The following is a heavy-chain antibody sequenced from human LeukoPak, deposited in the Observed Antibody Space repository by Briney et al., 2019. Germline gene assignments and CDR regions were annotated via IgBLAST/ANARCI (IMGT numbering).Heavy chain of an antibody. V-gene: IGHV3-23*01. Sequence: GGSLRLSCAASGFTFSSYTMSWARQAPGKGLEWVSAISENGGSTYYAGTVKGRFTISRDNSKNTLYLQMNGLRNEDTAVYYCAKLKAGADYWGQGTLVTVSS. D-gene: IGHD3-10*01. CDR2: ISENGGST. CDR1: GFTFSSYT. CDR3: AKLKAGADY. J-gene: IGHJ4*02.